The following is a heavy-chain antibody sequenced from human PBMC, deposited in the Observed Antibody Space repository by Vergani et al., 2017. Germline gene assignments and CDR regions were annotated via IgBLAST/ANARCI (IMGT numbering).Heavy chain of an antibody. D-gene: IGHD3-22*01. Sequence: QVQLVQSGAEVKKPGASVKVSCKVSGYTLTELSMHWVRQAPGKGLEWMGGFDPEDGETIYAQKFQGRVTMTEDTSTDTAYMELSSLRSEDTAVYYCATDCYYDSSGYYERGSHYYYGMDVWGQGTTVTVSS. J-gene: IGHJ6*02. CDR3: ATDCYYDSSGYYERGSHYYYGMDV. CDR1: GYTLTELS. V-gene: IGHV1-24*01. CDR2: FDPEDGET.